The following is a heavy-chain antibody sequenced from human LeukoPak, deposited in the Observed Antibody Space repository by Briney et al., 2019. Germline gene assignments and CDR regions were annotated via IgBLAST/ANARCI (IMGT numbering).Heavy chain of an antibody. J-gene: IGHJ3*02. CDR3: AKSGYYSGLDFDI. CDR2: A. V-gene: IGHV1-69*01. D-gene: IGHD3-3*01. Sequence: ANYAQKFQGRVTITADESTSTAYMELSSLGSEDTAVYYCAKSGYYSGLDFDIWGQGTMVTVSS.